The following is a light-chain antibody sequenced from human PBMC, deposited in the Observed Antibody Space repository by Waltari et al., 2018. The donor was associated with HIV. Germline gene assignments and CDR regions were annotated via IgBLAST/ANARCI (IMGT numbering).Light chain of an antibody. V-gene: IGLV1-51*01. CDR2: DNN. J-gene: IGLJ3*02. CDR1: RSNIGNNY. Sequence: QSVLTQPPSVSAAPGQKVTISCSGSRSNIGNNYVSWYRHLPGTAPKLLIYDNNKRPSGIPYRFSGSRSGTTATLGITGLQTWDEAAYYCGTWESSLSAGVFGGGTNLTVL. CDR3: GTWESSLSAGV.